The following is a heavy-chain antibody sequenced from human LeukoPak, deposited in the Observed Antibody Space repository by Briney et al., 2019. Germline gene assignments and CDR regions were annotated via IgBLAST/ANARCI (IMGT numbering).Heavy chain of an antibody. CDR2: MYLSGTT. CDR3: AGLVGRYNSGLYYYYFDY. D-gene: IGHD1-26*01. V-gene: IGHV4-4*02. CDR1: GDSINSLDL. Sequence: SETLSLTCTVSGDSINSLDLWSWVRQPPGKGLEWIGEMYLSGTTHSNPSVKSRVTISIDKSKDQFFLNLSSVTAADTAVYYCAGLVGRYNSGLYYYYFDYWGQGTLVTVSS. J-gene: IGHJ4*02.